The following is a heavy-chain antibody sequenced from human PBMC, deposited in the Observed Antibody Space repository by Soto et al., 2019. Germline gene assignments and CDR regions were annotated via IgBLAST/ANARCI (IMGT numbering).Heavy chain of an antibody. Sequence: GGSLRLSCAASGFTFSSYGMHWVRQAPGKGLEWVAVIWYDGSNKYYADSVKGRFTISRDNSKNTLYLQMNSLRAEDTAVYYCARELWFGELFLDYYCYGMDVWGQGTTVTVSS. CDR3: ARELWFGELFLDYYCYGMDV. V-gene: IGHV3-33*01. D-gene: IGHD3-10*01. J-gene: IGHJ6*02. CDR1: GFTFSSYG. CDR2: IWYDGSNK.